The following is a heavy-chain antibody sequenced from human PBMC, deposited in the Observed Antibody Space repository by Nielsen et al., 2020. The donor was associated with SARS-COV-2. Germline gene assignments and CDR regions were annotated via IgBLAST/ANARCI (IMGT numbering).Heavy chain of an antibody. Sequence: GESLKISCAASGFTFSSYGMHWVRQAPGKGLEWVAVISYNGTKKYYSDSVKGRFTISRDNSKNTLYLQMNSLRAEDTAVYYCVTRQVEFTSTWRQYFHHWGQGTLVTVSS. CDR3: VTRQVEFTSTWRQYFHH. D-gene: IGHD6-13*01. V-gene: IGHV3-30*03. J-gene: IGHJ1*01. CDR2: ISYNGTKK. CDR1: GFTFSSYG.